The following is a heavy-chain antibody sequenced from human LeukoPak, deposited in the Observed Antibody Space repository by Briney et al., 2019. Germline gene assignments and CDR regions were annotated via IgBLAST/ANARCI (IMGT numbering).Heavy chain of an antibody. CDR1: GFTFSNYW. CDR2: IKQDGSEK. Sequence: PGGSLRLSCAASGFTFSNYWMSWVRQAPGKGLEWVANIKQDGSEKYYVDSVKGRFTISRDNSKNTLYLQMNSLRADDTAVYYCAKGGLVHRFDPWGQGTLVTVSS. CDR3: AKGGLVHRFDP. J-gene: IGHJ5*02. V-gene: IGHV3-7*03.